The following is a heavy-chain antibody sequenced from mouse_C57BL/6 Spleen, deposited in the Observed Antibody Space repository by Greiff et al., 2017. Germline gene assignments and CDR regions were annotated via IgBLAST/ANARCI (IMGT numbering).Heavy chain of an antibody. D-gene: IGHD1-1*01. CDR3: AKHVTTVVEGDGPDAMDY. CDR2: IWGGGST. J-gene: IGHJ4*01. CDR1: GFSLTSYG. Sequence: VKLVESGPGLVAPSQSLSITCTVSGFSLTSYGVDWVRQPPGQGLAWLGVIWGGGSTNYNSALMSRLSISKDNSKSQVFLKMNSLQTDDTAMYYCAKHVTTVVEGDGPDAMDYWGQGTSVTVSS. V-gene: IGHV2-9*01.